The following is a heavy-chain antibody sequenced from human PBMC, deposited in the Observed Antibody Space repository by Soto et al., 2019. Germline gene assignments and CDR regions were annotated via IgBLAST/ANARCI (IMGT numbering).Heavy chain of an antibody. D-gene: IGHD5-18*01. Sequence: PGGSLRLSCAASGFTFSSDSMNWVRQAPGKGLEWVSSISSSSSYIYYADSVKGRFTISRDNAKNSLYLQMNSLRAEDTAVYYCARDFDTAMAHDAFAIWGQGTMVTV. CDR3: ARDFDTAMAHDAFAI. V-gene: IGHV3-21*01. CDR2: ISSSSSYI. CDR1: GFTFSSDS. J-gene: IGHJ3*02.